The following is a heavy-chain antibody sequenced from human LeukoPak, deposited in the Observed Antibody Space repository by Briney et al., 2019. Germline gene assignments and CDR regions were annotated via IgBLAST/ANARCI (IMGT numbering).Heavy chain of an antibody. Sequence: TGGSLRLSCAASGFTFSSYAMSWVRQAPGKGLEWVSAISGSGGSTYYADSVKGRFTISRDNSKNTLYLQMNSLRAEDTAVYYCARDRLWLTPPYKYYFMDVWGKGTAVTVSS. D-gene: IGHD3-16*01. CDR1: GFTFSSYA. CDR3: ARDRLWLTPPYKYYFMDV. CDR2: ISGSGGST. V-gene: IGHV3-23*01. J-gene: IGHJ6*03.